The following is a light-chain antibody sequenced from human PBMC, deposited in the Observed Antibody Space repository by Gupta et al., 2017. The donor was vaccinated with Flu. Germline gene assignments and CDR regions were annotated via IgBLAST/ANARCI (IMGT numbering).Light chain of an antibody. CDR2: ANN. V-gene: IGLV1-44*01. Sequence: SSIGGATVDWYQQVPGMAPILLIFANNQRPAGVPGRFSGSKSGTSASLAISGLQPEDEGDYYCATWIDALSGPVFGGGTKLVVL. J-gene: IGLJ2*01. CDR3: ATWIDALSGPV. CDR1: SSIGGAT.